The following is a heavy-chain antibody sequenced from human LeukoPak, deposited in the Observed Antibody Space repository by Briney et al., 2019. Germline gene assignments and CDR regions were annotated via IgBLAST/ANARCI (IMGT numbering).Heavy chain of an antibody. CDR3: ARNVEMGVFDY. CDR2: IYHSGST. CDR1: GGSISSFY. V-gene: IGHV4-59*08. D-gene: IGHD5-24*01. Sequence: SETLSLTCTVSGGSISSFYWSWIRQFPGRGLEWIGYIYHSGSTNYNPSLKSRVSISLDTSKSQFSLRLTSVTAADTAVYYCARNVEMGVFDYWGQGTLVTVSS. J-gene: IGHJ4*02.